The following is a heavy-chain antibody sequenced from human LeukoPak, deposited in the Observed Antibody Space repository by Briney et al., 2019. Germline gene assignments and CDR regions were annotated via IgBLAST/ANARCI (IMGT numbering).Heavy chain of an antibody. CDR1: GLTFSNAW. Sequence: PGGSLRLSCAASGLTFSNAWMSWVRQAPGKGLEWVGRIQSKTDGGTRDYAAPAKGRFTLTRHDSKSTLYLQMNSLKTEDTAVYYCTTGLYVWGSYRPLDYWGQGTLVTVSS. CDR3: TTGLYVWGSYRPLDY. J-gene: IGHJ4*02. CDR2: IQSKTDGGTR. D-gene: IGHD3-16*02. V-gene: IGHV3-15*01.